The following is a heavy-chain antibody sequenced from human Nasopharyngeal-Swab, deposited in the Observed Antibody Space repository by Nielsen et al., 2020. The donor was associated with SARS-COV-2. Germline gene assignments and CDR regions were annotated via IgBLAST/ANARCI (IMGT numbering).Heavy chain of an antibody. CDR2: IWYDGSNK. J-gene: IGHJ6*04. D-gene: IGHD3-16*01. Sequence: WIRQPSGKGLEWVAVIWYDGSNKYYADSVKGRFTISRDNSKNTLYLQMNSLRAEDTAVYYCARAGGVWGKGTTVTVSS. V-gene: IGHV3-33*01. CDR3: ARAGGV.